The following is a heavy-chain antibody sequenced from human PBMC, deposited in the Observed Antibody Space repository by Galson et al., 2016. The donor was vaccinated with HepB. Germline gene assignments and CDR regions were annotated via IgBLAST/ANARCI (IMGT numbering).Heavy chain of an antibody. V-gene: IGHV3-74*03. Sequence: SLRLSCAASGFTFSGYWMHWVRQAPGKGPVWVSRINSGGSDTKYADFVKGRFIISRDNAKNTLYVQMNSLTAEDTAVYFCASGGPQCPTSYFDLWGRGTLVTVSS. D-gene: IGHD1-14*01. CDR2: INSGGSDT. CDR3: ASGGPQCPTSYFDL. J-gene: IGHJ2*01. CDR1: GFTFSGYW.